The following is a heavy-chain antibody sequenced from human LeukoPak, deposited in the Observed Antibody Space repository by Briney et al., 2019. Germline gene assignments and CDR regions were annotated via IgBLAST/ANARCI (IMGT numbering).Heavy chain of an antibody. CDR3: ASAIAIPAWAFDL. D-gene: IGHD6-13*01. J-gene: IGHJ3*01. V-gene: IGHV4-59*01. CDR1: GGSIRSYY. CDR2: IYYSGGT. Sequence: PSQTLSLTCSVSGGSIRSYYWSWIRQPPGKGLEWIGYIYYSGGTNYNPSLKSRVTISLDTSKNQFSLKLNSVTAADTAVYYCASAIAIPAWAFDLWGQGTVVTVSS.